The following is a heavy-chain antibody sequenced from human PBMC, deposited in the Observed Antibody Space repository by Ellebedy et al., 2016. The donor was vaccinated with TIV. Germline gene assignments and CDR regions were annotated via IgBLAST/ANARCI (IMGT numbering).Heavy chain of an antibody. V-gene: IGHV3-53*01. CDR1: GFTVSSNS. J-gene: IGHJ4*02. CDR3: ASRGAYGDYFDY. D-gene: IGHD4-17*01. CDR2: IYSGGST. Sequence: LSLTCAASGFTVSSNSMSWVRQAPGKGLEWVSIIYSGGSTYYADSVKGRFTISRDNSKNTLYLQMNSLRAEDTAVYYCASRGAYGDYFDYWGQGTLVTVSS.